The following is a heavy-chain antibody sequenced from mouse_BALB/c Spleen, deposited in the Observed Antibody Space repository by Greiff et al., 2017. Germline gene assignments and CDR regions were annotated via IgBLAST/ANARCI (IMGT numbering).Heavy chain of an antibody. Sequence: EVQLVESGGGLVKPGGSLKLSCAASGFTFSSYAMSWVRQSPEKRLEWVAEISSGGSYTYYPDTVTGRFTISRDNAKNTLYLEMSSLRSEDTAMYYCARDQNGNYGAMDYWGQGTSVTVSS. CDR2: ISSGGSYT. D-gene: IGHD2-1*01. V-gene: IGHV5-9-4*01. CDR1: GFTFSSYA. J-gene: IGHJ4*01. CDR3: ARDQNGNYGAMDY.